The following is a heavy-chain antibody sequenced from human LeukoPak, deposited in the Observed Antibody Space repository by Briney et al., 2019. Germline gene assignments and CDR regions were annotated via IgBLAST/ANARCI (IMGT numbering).Heavy chain of an antibody. J-gene: IGHJ4*02. V-gene: IGHV4-38-2*01. CDR3: ARVPSGSYNTPTDY. CDR2: IYHSGST. Sequence: SETLSLTCAVSGYSISSGYYWGWIRQPPGKGLEWIGSIYHSGSTYYNPSPKSRVTISVDTSKNQFSLKLNSVTAADTAVYYCARVPSGSYNTPTDYWGQGTLVTVSS. D-gene: IGHD1-26*01. CDR1: GYSISSGYY.